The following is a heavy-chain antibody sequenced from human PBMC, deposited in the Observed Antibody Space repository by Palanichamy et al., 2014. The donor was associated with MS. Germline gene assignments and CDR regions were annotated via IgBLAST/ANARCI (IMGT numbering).Heavy chain of an antibody. Sequence: QVQLQESGPGLVKPSETLSLTCTVSGGSISSHYWSWIRQPPGKGLEWIGYIYSSGSTNYNPSLKSRVTISVDTPKNQFSLKLSSVTAADTAVYYCARGRNYVVYWGQGTLVTVSS. CDR1: GGSISSHY. CDR3: ARGRNYVVY. D-gene: IGHD4-11*01. V-gene: IGHV4-59*11. J-gene: IGHJ4*02. CDR2: IYSSGST.